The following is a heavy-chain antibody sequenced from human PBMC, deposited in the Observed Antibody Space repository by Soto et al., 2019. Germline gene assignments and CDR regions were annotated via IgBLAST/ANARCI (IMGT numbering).Heavy chain of an antibody. CDR2: ISAYNGNT. CDR1: GYTFTSYG. CDR3: ARDWVLWFGELSENYYYYGMDV. V-gene: IGHV1-18*01. J-gene: IGHJ6*02. D-gene: IGHD3-10*01. Sequence: GASVKVSCKASGYTFTSYGISWVRQAPGQGLEWMGWISAYNGNTNYAQKLQGRVTMTTDTSTSTAYMELRSLRSDDTAVYYCARDWVLWFGELSENYYYYGMDVWGQGTTVTV.